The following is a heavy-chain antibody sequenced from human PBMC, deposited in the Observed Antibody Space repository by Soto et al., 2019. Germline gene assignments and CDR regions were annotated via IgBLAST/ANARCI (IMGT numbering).Heavy chain of an antibody. V-gene: IGHV3-30-3*01. CDR3: ARDYYKYYDSSGYYRSPAY. J-gene: IGHJ4*02. D-gene: IGHD3-22*01. CDR1: GFTFSSYA. CDR2: ISYDGSDK. Sequence: GGSLRLSCAASGFTFSSYAMHWVRQAPDKGLEWVALISYDGSDKDYADSVKGRFTISRDNSRNTLFLQMNSLRAEDTAVYYCARDYYKYYDSSGYYRSPAYWGQGTLVTVSS.